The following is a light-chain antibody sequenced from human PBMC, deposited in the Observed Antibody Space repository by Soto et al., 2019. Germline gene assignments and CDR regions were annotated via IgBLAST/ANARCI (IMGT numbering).Light chain of an antibody. Sequence: IQMTQSPSTLPASVGARVTIICRASQSISKWLAWYQQKPGTATKLLIYHASCLESGVPSRFSGRGSRTEFTLTISSLQPDVFATYYCQQYNSYSFGQGTKVDIK. V-gene: IGKV1-5*02. CDR2: HAS. CDR3: QQYNSYS. CDR1: QSISKW. J-gene: IGKJ1*01.